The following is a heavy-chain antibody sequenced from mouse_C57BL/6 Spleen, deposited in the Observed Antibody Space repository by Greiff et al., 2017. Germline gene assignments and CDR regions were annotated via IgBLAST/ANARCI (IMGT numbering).Heavy chain of an antibody. J-gene: IGHJ4*01. CDR2: IDPETGGT. CDR3: TRVSYYAMDY. Sequence: VQLQQSGAELVRPGASVTLSCKASGYTFTDYEMHWVKQTPVHGLEWIGAIDPETGGTAYNQKFKGKAILTADKSSSTAYMELRRLTSEDSAVYYCTRVSYYAMDYWGQGTSVTVSS. CDR1: GYTFTDYE. V-gene: IGHV1-15*01.